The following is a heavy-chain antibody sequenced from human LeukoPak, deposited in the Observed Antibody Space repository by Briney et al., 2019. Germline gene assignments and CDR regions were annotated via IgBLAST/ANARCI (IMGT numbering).Heavy chain of an antibody. CDR1: GFTFSSYS. V-gene: IGHV3-21*01. J-gene: IGHJ2*01. CDR3: ARFNSGSYSSYWYFDL. D-gene: IGHD1-26*01. CDR2: ISSSSSYI. Sequence: GGSLRLSCAASGFTFSSYSMNWVRQAPGKGLEWVSSISSSSSYIYYADSVKGRFTISRDNAKNSLYLRMNSLRAEDTAVYYCARFNSGSYSSYWYFDLWGRGTLVTVSS.